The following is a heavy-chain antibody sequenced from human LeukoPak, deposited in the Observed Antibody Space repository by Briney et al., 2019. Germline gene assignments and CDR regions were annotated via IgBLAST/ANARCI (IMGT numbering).Heavy chain of an antibody. CDR3: ARGAYSSSSTQAVY. Sequence: GASVKVSCKASNYPFTRYGISWVRQAPGQGLEWMGWINPNSGGTNYAQKFQGRVTMTRDTSISTAYMELSRLRSDDTAVYYCARGAYSSSSTQAVYWGQGTLVTVSS. J-gene: IGHJ4*02. V-gene: IGHV1-2*02. D-gene: IGHD6-6*01. CDR1: NYPFTRYG. CDR2: INPNSGGT.